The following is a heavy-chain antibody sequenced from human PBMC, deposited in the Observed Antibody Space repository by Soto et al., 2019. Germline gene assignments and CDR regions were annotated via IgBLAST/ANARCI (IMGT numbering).Heavy chain of an antibody. Sequence: SLRLSCAAPGFTFSSYEMNWVRQAPGKGLECVSYISSSGSTIYYPNSVKGRFTISRDNAKNSLYLQMNSLRAEDTAVYYRAREISRGHYYPYLDYWGQGTLVTVS. J-gene: IGHJ4*02. V-gene: IGHV3-48*03. CDR1: GFTFSSYE. D-gene: IGHD1-26*01. CDR3: AREISRGHYYPYLDY. CDR2: ISSSGSTI.